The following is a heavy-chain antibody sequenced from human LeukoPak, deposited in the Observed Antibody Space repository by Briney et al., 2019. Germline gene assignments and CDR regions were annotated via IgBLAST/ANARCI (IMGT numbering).Heavy chain of an antibody. J-gene: IGHJ4*02. Sequence: SETLSLTCTVSGGSISSSSYYWGWIRQPPGKGLEWIGSIYYSGSTYYNPSLKSRVTISVDTSKNQFSLKLSSVTAADTAVYYCARALPTYGDYGFDYWGQGTLVTVSS. V-gene: IGHV4-39*07. D-gene: IGHD4-17*01. CDR1: GGSISSSSYY. CDR2: IYYSGST. CDR3: ARALPTYGDYGFDY.